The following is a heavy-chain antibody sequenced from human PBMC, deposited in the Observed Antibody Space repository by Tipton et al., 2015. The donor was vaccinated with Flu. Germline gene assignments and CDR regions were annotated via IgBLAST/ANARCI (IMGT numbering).Heavy chain of an antibody. CDR2: IYTSGST. V-gene: IGHV4-61*02. CDR1: GGSISSGSYY. D-gene: IGHD3-3*01. Sequence: VSGGSISSGSYYWSWIRQPAGKGLEWIGRIYTSGSTNYNPSLKSRVTISADTSKNQFSLELSSVTAADTAVYYCARSKYPPQGGVVDDYWGQGTLVTVSS. CDR3: ARSKYPPQGGVVDDY. J-gene: IGHJ4*02.